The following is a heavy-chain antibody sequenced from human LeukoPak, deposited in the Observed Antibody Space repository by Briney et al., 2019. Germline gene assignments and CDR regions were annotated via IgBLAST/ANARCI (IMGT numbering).Heavy chain of an antibody. CDR3: ARGRIRQLVARNNWFDP. J-gene: IGHJ5*02. V-gene: IGHV1-8*01. D-gene: IGHD6-6*01. Sequence: GASVKVSCKASGYTFTSYDINWVRQATGQGLEWMGWMNPNSGNTGYAQKFQGRVTMTRNTPISTAYMELSSLRSEDTAVYYCARGRIRQLVARNNWFDPWGQGTLVTVTS. CDR1: GYTFTSYD. CDR2: MNPNSGNT.